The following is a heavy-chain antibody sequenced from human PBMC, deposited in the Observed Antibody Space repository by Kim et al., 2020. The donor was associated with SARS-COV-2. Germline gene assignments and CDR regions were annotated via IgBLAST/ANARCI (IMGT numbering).Heavy chain of an antibody. CDR3: ARDMNPTVYDY. D-gene: IGHD4-4*01. V-gene: IGHV1-3*01. Sequence: NTKYSQNFQGRVTITRDTSASTAYMDLSSLTSEDTAIYYCARDMNPTVYDYWGQGTLVTVSS. J-gene: IGHJ4*02. CDR2: NT.